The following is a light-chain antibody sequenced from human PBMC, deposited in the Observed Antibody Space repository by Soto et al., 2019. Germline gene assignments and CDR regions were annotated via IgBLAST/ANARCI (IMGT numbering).Light chain of an antibody. J-gene: IGLJ1*01. CDR2: DVD. V-gene: IGLV2-11*01. Sequence: QSVLTQPRSVSGSPGQSVTISCTGTSSDVGGYNYVSWYQQHPGKAPKLMIYDVDKRPSGVPDRFSGSKSGNTASLTISGLQAEDEADYSCCSYADSDTLYVFGTGTKLTVL. CDR1: SSDVGGYNY. CDR3: CSYADSDTLYV.